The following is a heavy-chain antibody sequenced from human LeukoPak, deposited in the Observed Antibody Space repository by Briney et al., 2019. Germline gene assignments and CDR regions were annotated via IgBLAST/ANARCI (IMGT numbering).Heavy chain of an antibody. CDR3: ASLYCSRGSCAFDV. CDR1: GFTVSANY. V-gene: IGHV3-66*01. CDR2: IYSGGST. Sequence: HPGGSLRLSCAASGFTVSANYMSWVRQSPGKGLEWVSIIYSGGSTDYADSVKGRFTISKDNSKNTVFLQRNSLRAEDTAMYYCASLYCSRGSCAFDVWGQGTLVTVSP. J-gene: IGHJ5*02. D-gene: IGHD2-15*01.